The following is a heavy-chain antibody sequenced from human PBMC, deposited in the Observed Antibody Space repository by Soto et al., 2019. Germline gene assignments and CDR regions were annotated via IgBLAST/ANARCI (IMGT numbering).Heavy chain of an antibody. V-gene: IGHV4-61*08. CDR1: GGSLSSGGFY. Sequence: PSGTLFPTSAVSGGSLSSGGFYWGWVPQPPGKGLEWIGYIYYSGSTNYNPSLKSRVTISVDTSKNQFSLKLSSVTAADTAVYYCAREGAARGYYYYGMDVWGQGTTVTVSS. CDR2: IYYSGST. J-gene: IGHJ6*02. D-gene: IGHD3-16*01. CDR3: AREGAARGYYYYGMDV.